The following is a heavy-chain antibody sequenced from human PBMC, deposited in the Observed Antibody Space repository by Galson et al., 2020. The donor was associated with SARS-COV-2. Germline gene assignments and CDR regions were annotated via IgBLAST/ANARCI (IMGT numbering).Heavy chain of an antibody. CDR3: AKEMDTDYYYGMDV. CDR1: GFSFNSYA. CDR2: ISGSGGST. V-gene: IGHV3-23*01. Sequence: GGSLRLSCAASGFSFNSYAMNWVRQAPGKGLEWVSVISGSGGSTYYADSVKGRFTISRDNSKNTLWLQMNSLRAEDTAVYYCAKEMDTDYYYGMDVWDQGTTVTVSS. D-gene: IGHD5-18*01. J-gene: IGHJ6*02.